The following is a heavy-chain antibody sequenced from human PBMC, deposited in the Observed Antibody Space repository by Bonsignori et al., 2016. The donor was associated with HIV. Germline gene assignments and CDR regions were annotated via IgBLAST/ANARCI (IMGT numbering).Heavy chain of an antibody. V-gene: IGHV4-39*01. CDR1: GASISSRTHY. CDR3: DENQRYGGRTGYFDY. Sequence: QLDLQESGPGLVKPSETLSLTCNVSGASISSRTHYWGWIRQSPGKGLEWIGSVYYNGRTSYNPSLKSRVTMSVDTSRNRFSLKLSSVTAADTAVYTCDENQRYGGRTGYFDYVGRGTPVVTVS. D-gene: IGHD5-12*01. J-gene: IGHJ4*03. CDR2: VYYNGRT.